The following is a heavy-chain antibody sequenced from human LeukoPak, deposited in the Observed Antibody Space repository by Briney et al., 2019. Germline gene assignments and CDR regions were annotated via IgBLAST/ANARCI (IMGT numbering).Heavy chain of an antibody. Sequence: VGTLRLSCAASGFTFSSYGMSWVRQAPGKGLEWVSAISGSGGSTYYADSVKGRFTISRDNSKNTLYLQMNSLRAEDTAVYYCAKVLLKNADSDYWGQGTLATVSS. V-gene: IGHV3-23*01. J-gene: IGHJ4*02. CDR3: AKVLLKNADSDY. D-gene: IGHD4-17*01. CDR1: GFTFSSYG. CDR2: ISGSGGST.